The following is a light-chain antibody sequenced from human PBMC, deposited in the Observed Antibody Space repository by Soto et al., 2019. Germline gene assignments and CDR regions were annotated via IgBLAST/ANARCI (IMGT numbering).Light chain of an antibody. J-gene: IGLJ1*01. Sequence: QSVLTQPASVSGSPGQSITISCTGTSSDVGGYNYVSWYQHHPGEAPKVMIYDVGDRPSGVSNRFSGSKSGNTASLTISGLQAEDEADYYCCSFTSSTLYVFGTGTKVNLL. V-gene: IGLV2-14*03. CDR1: SSDVGGYNY. CDR3: CSFTSSTLYV. CDR2: DVG.